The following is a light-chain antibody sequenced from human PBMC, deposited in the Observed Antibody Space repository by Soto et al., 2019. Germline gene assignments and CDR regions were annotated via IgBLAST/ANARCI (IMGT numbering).Light chain of an antibody. CDR1: NIGNKS. V-gene: IGLV3-21*02. CDR2: DDS. Sequence: SYELTQPPSVSVAPGQTAMITCGGNNIGNKSVHWYQQRPGQAPVLVVYDDSDRPSGIPDRFSGSNSGNTATLIISRVEAGDEADYYCQSFDTSLSGPHVVFGGGTKVTVL. CDR3: QSFDTSLSGPHVV. J-gene: IGLJ2*01.